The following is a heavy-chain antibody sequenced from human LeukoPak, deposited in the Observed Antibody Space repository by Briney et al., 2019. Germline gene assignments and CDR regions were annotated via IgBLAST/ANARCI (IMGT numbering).Heavy chain of an antibody. CDR2: INHSGST. Sequence: SETLSLTCAVYGGSFSGYHCSWIRQPPGKGLEWIGEINHSGSTRYNPSLKSRVTISVDASKNQFSLKLSSVTAADTAVYYCAVAAAGSDYYFDYWGQGTLVTVSS. CDR3: AVAAAGSDYYFDY. D-gene: IGHD6-13*01. CDR1: GGSFSGYH. J-gene: IGHJ4*02. V-gene: IGHV4-34*01.